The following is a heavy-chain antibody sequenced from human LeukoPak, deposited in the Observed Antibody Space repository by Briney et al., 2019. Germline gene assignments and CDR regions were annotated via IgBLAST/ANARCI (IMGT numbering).Heavy chain of an antibody. CDR3: ARDSEFGVRPLDY. CDR2: IYSGGST. J-gene: IGHJ4*02. D-gene: IGHD3-10*01. V-gene: IGHV3-66*01. Sequence: GGSLRLSCAASAFTVSSNYMSWVRQAPGKGLEWVSVIYSGGSTYYADSVKGRFTISRDNSKNTLYLQMNSLRAEDTAVYYCARDSEFGVRPLDYWGQGTLVTVSS. CDR1: AFTVSSNY.